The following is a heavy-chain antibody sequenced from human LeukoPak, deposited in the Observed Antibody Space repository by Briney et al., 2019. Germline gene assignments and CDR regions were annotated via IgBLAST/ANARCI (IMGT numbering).Heavy chain of an antibody. CDR2: TSFDGTNE. J-gene: IGHJ6*02. Sequence: GRSLRLSCAASGFAFSSYAMHWVRQAPGKGPEWVAVTSFDGTNEYYADSVRGRFTISRDNSKNTVYLHMNSLRTEDTAVYYCARVTLAAVGTMNYYFHGMDVWGQGTTVTVSS. D-gene: IGHD6-13*01. CDR1: GFAFSSYA. V-gene: IGHV3-30-3*01. CDR3: ARVTLAAVGTMNYYFHGMDV.